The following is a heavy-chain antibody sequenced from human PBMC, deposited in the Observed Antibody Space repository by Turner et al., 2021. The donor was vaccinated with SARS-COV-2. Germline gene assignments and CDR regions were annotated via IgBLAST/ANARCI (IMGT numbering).Heavy chain of an antibody. J-gene: IGHJ6*02. CDR3: ARESIGGGWGCMDV. D-gene: IGHD3-16*01. Sequence: QVQLQQWGAGLLKPSETLSLPCAVYGGSFSGDYWSWIRQPPGKGLEWIGEINHSGSTNYNPSLESRVTISVDTSKNRFSLKLSSVTAADTAVYYCARESIGGGWGCMDVWGQGTTVTVSS. CDR2: INHSGST. V-gene: IGHV4-34*01. CDR1: GGSFSGDY.